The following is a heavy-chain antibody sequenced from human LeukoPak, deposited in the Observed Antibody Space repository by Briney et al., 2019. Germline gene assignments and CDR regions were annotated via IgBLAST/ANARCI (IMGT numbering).Heavy chain of an antibody. V-gene: IGHV4-59*01. CDR3: ARLNSAWHPLHL. CDR2: IYSTATT. CDR1: SGSMSPYY. J-gene: IGHJ4*02. D-gene: IGHD5-18*01. Sequence: SETLSLTCPVSSGSMSPYYWSWIRQPPGKGLEWIGYIYSTATTNYNPSLKSRATISVDTSKNQFSLRLNSVTTADTAVYFCARLNSAWHPLHLWGQGPLVSVPS.